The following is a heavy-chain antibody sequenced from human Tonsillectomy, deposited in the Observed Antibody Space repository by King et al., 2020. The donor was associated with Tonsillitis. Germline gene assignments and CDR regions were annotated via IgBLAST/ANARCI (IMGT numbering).Heavy chain of an antibody. Sequence: TLKESGPTLVKPTQTLTLTCTVSGFSLSTSGVGVGWMRQPPGKAWEWRALIYWECDKSFSPSLQSRLTLTKDTSKKQVVLTLTNMDPVDTATYYCAHSGRTHTSLFDYWGQGTLVTVSS. D-gene: IGHD1-26*01. V-gene: IGHV2-5*02. J-gene: IGHJ4*02. CDR3: AHSGRTHTSLFDY. CDR2: IYWECDK. CDR1: GFSLSTSGVG.